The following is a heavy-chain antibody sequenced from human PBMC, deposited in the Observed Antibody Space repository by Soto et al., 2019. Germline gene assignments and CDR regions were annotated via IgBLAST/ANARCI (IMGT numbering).Heavy chain of an antibody. V-gene: IGHV2-5*02. CDR2: IYWDDDK. CDR3: AHRVLRTVFGLVTTTAIYFDF. J-gene: IGHJ4*01. D-gene: IGHD3-3*01. Sequence: QITLNESGPTVVRPTEPLTLTCRFSGFSLTTSGVGVGWIRQSPGKAPEWLALIYWDDDKRYSASLKSRLTITKDTSKNQVVLTVSDLDPTDTATYYCAHRVLRTVFGLVTTTAIYFDFWGHGTPVAVSS. CDR1: GFSLTTSGVG.